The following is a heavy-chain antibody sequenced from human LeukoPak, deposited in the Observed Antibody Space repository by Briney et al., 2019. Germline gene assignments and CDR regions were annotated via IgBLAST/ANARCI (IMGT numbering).Heavy chain of an antibody. Sequence: ASVKVACKASGYTFTGYYMHWVRQAPGQGLEWMGWINPNSGGTNYAQKFQGGVTMTRDTSISTAYMELSRLRSDDTAVYYCARGSYVGSYYYDVPDYWGQGTLVTVSS. J-gene: IGHJ4*02. CDR2: INPNSGGT. CDR1: GYTFTGYY. CDR3: ARGSYVGSYYYDVPDY. D-gene: IGHD3-22*01. V-gene: IGHV1-2*02.